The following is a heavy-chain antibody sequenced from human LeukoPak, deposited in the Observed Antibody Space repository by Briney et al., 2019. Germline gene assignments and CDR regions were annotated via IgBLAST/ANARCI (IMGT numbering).Heavy chain of an antibody. CDR2: ISGSGGNT. D-gene: IGHD3-22*01. J-gene: IGHJ4*02. CDR3: ARRYYYDGHYYFDY. Sequence: GGSLRLSCAASGFTFSSYAMSWVRQAPGKGLEWVSAISGSGGNTYYADSVKGRFTISRDNAKNSLYLQMNSLRAEDTAVYYCARRYYYDGHYYFDYWGEGTLVTVSS. V-gene: IGHV3-23*01. CDR1: GFTFSSYA.